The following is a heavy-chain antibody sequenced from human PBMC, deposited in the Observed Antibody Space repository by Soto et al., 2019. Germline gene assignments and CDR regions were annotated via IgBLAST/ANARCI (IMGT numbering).Heavy chain of an antibody. J-gene: IGHJ6*02. Sequence: GAPVKVSCKASGYTFTDYYMHWVRQAPGQGLEWMGWINPNSGGTNYAQKFQGRVTMTRVTSISTAYMELSSLRSDDTALYYCAKDPNIVVVPAATGGMDVWAQGTTVIVSS. CDR1: GYTFTDYY. CDR2: INPNSGGT. CDR3: AKDPNIVVVPAATGGMDV. V-gene: IGHV1-2*02. D-gene: IGHD2-2*01.